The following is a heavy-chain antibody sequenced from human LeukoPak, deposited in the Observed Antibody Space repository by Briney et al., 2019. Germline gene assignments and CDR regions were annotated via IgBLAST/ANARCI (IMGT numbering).Heavy chain of an antibody. CDR2: ISAYNGKT. V-gene: IGHV1-18*01. D-gene: IGHD3-3*01. J-gene: IGHJ4*02. CDR3: ARAGTYYDFWSGYYNQDY. CDR1: GYTFTSYG. Sequence: ASVKVSCKASGYTFTSYGISWVRQAPGQGLEWMGWISAYNGKTNYAQKLQGRVTMTTDTSTSTAYMELRSLRSDDTAVYYCARAGTYYDFWSGYYNQDYWGQGTLVTVSS.